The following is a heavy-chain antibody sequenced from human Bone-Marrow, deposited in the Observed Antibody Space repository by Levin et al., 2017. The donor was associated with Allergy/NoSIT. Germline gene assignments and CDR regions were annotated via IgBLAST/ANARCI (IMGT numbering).Heavy chain of an antibody. CDR2: INWSGTRT. CDR1: GFGFDDYG. CDR3: AREGLGFYYRGLVV. Sequence: PGGSLRLSCAAAGFGFDDYGMSWVRQAPGKGLEWVSGINWSGTRTGYADSVRGRFTISRDNANNFLYLQMNSLTAEDTAFYYCAREGLGFYYRGLVVWGQGTAVTVSS. V-gene: IGHV3-20*04. J-gene: IGHJ6*02.